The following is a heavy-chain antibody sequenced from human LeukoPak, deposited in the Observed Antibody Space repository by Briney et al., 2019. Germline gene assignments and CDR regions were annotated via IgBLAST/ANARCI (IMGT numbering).Heavy chain of an antibody. Sequence: PGGSLRLSCAASGFTFSSYWMSWVRQAPGKGLEWVANIKQDGSEKYYVDSVKGRFTISRDNAKNSLYLQMNSPRAEDTAVYYCARGTYSSGWGRNYYYGMDVWGQGTTVTVSS. J-gene: IGHJ6*02. D-gene: IGHD6-19*01. V-gene: IGHV3-7*01. CDR1: GFTFSSYW. CDR2: IKQDGSEK. CDR3: ARGTYSSGWGRNYYYGMDV.